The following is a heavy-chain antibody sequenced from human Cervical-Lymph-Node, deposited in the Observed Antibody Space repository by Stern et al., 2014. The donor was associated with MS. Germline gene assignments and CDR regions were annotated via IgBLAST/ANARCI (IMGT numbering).Heavy chain of an antibody. D-gene: IGHD3-16*01. CDR3: AKWGTGGYGHFDY. V-gene: IGHV4-59*01. Sequence: QVQLQESGPGLVKPSETLSLTCTVSGASISSSYWSWIRQPPGKGPERIAYIYYSGITNYNPSLRSRVTISVDMAKNQFSLKVTSVTAADTAVYYCAKWGTGGYGHFDYWGQGILVTVSS. CDR2: IYYSGIT. J-gene: IGHJ4*02. CDR1: GASISSSY.